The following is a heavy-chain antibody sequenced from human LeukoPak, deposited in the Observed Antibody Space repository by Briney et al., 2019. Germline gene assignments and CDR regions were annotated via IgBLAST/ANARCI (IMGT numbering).Heavy chain of an antibody. CDR2: IYYSGST. CDR3: ARTTEGGYTYDYFYYYYMDV. V-gene: IGHV4-59*01. J-gene: IGHJ6*03. Sequence: VKPSETLSLTCTVSGGSISSYYWSWIRQPPGKGLEWIGYIYYSGSTNYNPSLKSRVTISVDTSKNQFSLKLNSVTAADTAVYFCARTTEGGYTYDYFYYYYMDVWGKGTTVTISS. D-gene: IGHD5-18*01. CDR1: GGSISSYY.